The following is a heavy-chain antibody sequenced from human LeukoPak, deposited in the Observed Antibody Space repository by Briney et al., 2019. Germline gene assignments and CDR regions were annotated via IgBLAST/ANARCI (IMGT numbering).Heavy chain of an antibody. Sequence: GGSLRLSCAGSGITFSSYWMHWVRQAPGKGLVWVSRINSDGRSTNYADSVKGRFTISRDNAKNTLYLQMNSLRAEDTAVYYCARSAYPGNSVIEDWGRGTLVTVS. CDR2: INSDGRST. CDR3: ARSAYPGNSVIED. CDR1: GITFSSYW. V-gene: IGHV3-74*01. D-gene: IGHD4-23*01. J-gene: IGHJ4*02.